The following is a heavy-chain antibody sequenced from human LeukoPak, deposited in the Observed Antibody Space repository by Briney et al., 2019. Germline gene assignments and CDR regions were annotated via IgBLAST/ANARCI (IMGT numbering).Heavy chain of an antibody. D-gene: IGHD3-3*01. CDR1: GGSMSNYY. CDR3: ARVTYFDFWTGYYFDY. CDR2: IYYTGTT. V-gene: IGHV4-59*01. J-gene: IGHJ4*02. Sequence: SETLSLTCTASGGSMSNYYWSWIRQPPGKGLEWIGYIYYTGTTNYNPSLNSRVTISVDTSKNHFTLKLSSVTAADTAVYYCARVTYFDFWTGYYFDYWGQGTLVTVSS.